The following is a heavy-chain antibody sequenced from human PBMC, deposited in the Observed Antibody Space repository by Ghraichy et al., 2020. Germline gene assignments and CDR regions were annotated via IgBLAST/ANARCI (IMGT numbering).Heavy chain of an antibody. J-gene: IGHJ4*02. V-gene: IGHV4-59*01. CDR2: IYYSGST. CDR3: ARESPGPIVGAPFDY. CDR1: GGSISSYY. D-gene: IGHD1-26*01. Sequence: SETLSLTCTVSGGSISSYYWSWIRQPPGKGLEWIGYIYYSGSTNYNPSLKSRVTISVDTSKNQFSLKLSSVTAADTAVYYCARESPGPIVGAPFDYWGQGTLVTVSS.